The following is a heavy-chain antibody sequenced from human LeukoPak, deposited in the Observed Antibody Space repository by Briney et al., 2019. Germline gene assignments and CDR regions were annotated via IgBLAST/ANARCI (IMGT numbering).Heavy chain of an antibody. CDR1: GFTFNRCW. V-gene: IGHV3-7*01. Sequence: GGSLRLSCVVSGFTFNRCWMNWVRQAPGKGLEWVAHINPDGRDTYYVDSVKGRFTISRDNAQNSLYLQMNSLRAEDTAVYYCARDKIVGATNFDYWGQGTLVTVSS. CDR3: ARDKIVGATNFDY. D-gene: IGHD1-26*01. CDR2: INPDGRDT. J-gene: IGHJ4*02.